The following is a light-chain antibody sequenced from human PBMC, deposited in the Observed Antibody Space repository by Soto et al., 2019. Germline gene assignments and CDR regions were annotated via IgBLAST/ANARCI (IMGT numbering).Light chain of an antibody. CDR1: RSDVGSYNS. CDR2: EVT. V-gene: IGLV2-23*02. J-gene: IGLJ2*01. Sequence: QSVLTQPASVSGFPGQSITISCTGTRSDVGSYNSIAWYQQHPGKAPRVVIFEVTKRPSGISDRFSGSKSGYTASLRISGLQAEDEADYFCLSYAGNSIWLFGGGTKLTVL. CDR3: LSYAGNSIWL.